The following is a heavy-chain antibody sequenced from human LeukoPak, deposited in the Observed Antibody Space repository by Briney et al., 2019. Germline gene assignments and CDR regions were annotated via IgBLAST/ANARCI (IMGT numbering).Heavy chain of an antibody. CDR2: IYPGDSDT. CDR3: ARHRDPSGYDTSFDC. V-gene: IGHV5-51*01. J-gene: IGHJ4*02. CDR1: GYSFTSYW. Sequence: GEPLKIPCKGFGYSFTSYWIGWVRKMPGKGLEWMGIIYPGDSDTRNSPSFQGQVTISADKSISTAYLQWSSLKASDTAMYYCARHRDPSGYDTSFDCWGQGTLVTVSS. D-gene: IGHD5-12*01.